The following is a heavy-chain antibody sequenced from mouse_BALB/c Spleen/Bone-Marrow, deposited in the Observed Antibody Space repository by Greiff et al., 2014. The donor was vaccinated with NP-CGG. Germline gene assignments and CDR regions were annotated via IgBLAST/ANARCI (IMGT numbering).Heavy chain of an antibody. CDR2: IYPGDGDT. CDR1: GYTFTSYW. V-gene: IGHV1-87*01. D-gene: IGHD4-1*01. J-gene: IGHJ4*01. Sequence: VQLQQSGAELARPGASVKLSCKASGYTFTSYWMQWVKQRPGQGLEWIGAIYPGDGDTRYTQKFKGKATLTADKSSSTAYMQLSSLASEDSAVYYRAREGWDEDYAMDYWGQGTSVTVSS. CDR3: AREGWDEDYAMDY.